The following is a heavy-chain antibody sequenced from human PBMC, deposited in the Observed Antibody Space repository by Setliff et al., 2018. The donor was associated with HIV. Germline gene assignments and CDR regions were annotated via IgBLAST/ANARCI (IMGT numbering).Heavy chain of an antibody. D-gene: IGHD3-22*01. V-gene: IGHV4-39*01. Sequence: SETLSLPCTVSGGSIKSSSDYWGWIRQPPGKGLEWIGTIYYSGSTYYNPSLKSRVTISVDTSKNQFSLKLSSVTAADPTVYYCARHSGLGGYYSPFDYWGPGTLVTVSS. CDR2: IYYSGST. CDR3: ARHSGLGGYYSPFDY. J-gene: IGHJ4*02. CDR1: GGSIKSSSDY.